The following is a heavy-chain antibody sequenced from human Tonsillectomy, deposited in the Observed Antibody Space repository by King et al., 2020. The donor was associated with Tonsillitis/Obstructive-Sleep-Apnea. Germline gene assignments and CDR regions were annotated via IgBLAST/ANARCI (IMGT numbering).Heavy chain of an antibody. D-gene: IGHD2-2*01. V-gene: IGHV1-2*02. CDR3: ARGDSIVVPAAIPYTHGVDV. J-gene: IGHJ6*02. CDR2: INPNSGDT. Sequence: VQLVESGAEVKKPGASVKVSCESSGYTFTAYYMYWVRQAPGQGLEWMGWINPNSGDTKYPQKFQGRVTMTRDTSIRTAYMQMSGLRSDDTAVYFCARGDSIVVPAAIPYTHGVDVWGQGTTVIVSS. CDR1: GYTFTAYY.